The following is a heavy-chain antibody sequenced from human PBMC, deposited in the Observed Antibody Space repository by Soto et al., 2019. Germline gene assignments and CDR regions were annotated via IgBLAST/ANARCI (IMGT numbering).Heavy chain of an antibody. J-gene: IGHJ4*02. Sequence: QVQLVQSGAEVREPGASVKVSCKASGYSFTSLDINWVRQSTGQGLEWMGWMQPSSGRTGYAQKFQGRVTMTRDTSINTAYMELSSLTSDHTAFYYCARGVTAGVDYWGQGTLVTVSS. CDR3: ARGVTAGVDY. D-gene: IGHD1-26*01. CDR1: GYSFTSLD. CDR2: MQPSSGRT. V-gene: IGHV1-8*01.